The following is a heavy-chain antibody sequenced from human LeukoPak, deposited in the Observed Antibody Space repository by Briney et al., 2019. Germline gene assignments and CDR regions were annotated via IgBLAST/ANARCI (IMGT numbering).Heavy chain of an antibody. Sequence: PSETLSLTCTVAGGSISSYYWSWIRQPPGTGLEWIGDIYYSGSTNYNPSLKSRVTISVDTSKNQFSVKLSSVTAADTAVYYCARQRRSGSFDYWGQGTLVTVSS. V-gene: IGHV4-59*08. CDR3: ARQRRSGSFDY. CDR1: GGSISSYY. CDR2: IYYSGST. D-gene: IGHD1-26*01. J-gene: IGHJ4*02.